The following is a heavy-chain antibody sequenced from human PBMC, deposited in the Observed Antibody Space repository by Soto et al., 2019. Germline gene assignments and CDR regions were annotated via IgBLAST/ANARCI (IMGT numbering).Heavy chain of an antibody. CDR2: INQDGSVE. CDR1: GFTFRTYL. J-gene: IGHJ4*02. V-gene: IGHV3-7*01. D-gene: IGHD6-13*01. CDR3: VRFGGAAAGPGDY. Sequence: GGSLRLSCAASGFTFRTYLMSWVRQAPGKGLDWVANINQDGSVEYYADSVQGRFTISRDNAKKSLYLQMNSLRAEDTAVYYCVRFGGAAAGPGDYWGQGTLVTVSS.